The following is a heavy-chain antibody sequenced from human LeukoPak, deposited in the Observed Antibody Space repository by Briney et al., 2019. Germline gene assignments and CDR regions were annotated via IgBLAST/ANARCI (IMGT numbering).Heavy chain of an antibody. CDR2: ISGSGGGT. V-gene: IGHV3-23*01. D-gene: IGHD4-17*01. J-gene: IGHJ4*02. CDR1: GFSFSSYA. Sequence: PGGSLRLSCAASGFSFSSYAMSWVRQAPGKGLEWVSAISGSGGGTYYADSVKGRFTISRDNSKNTLYLQMNSLRAEDTAVYYCARELFYGDYVPALGFLYWGQGTLVTVSS. CDR3: ARELFYGDYVPALGFLY.